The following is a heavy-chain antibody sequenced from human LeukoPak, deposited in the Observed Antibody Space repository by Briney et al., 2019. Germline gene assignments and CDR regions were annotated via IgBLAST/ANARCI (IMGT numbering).Heavy chain of an antibody. CDR2: VSGGGGSA. J-gene: IGHJ4*02. CDR3: AKIGDYDFWSGPNAGHFDY. CDR1: GFTFSGYA. Sequence: GGSLRLSCVASGFTFSGYAMSWVRQAPGKGLEWVSAVSGGGGSAYYADSVKGRFTISRGNSKNTLYLQTNSLKVEDTAVYFCAKIGDYDFWSGPNAGHFDYWGQGTLVTVSS. V-gene: IGHV3-23*01. D-gene: IGHD3-3*01.